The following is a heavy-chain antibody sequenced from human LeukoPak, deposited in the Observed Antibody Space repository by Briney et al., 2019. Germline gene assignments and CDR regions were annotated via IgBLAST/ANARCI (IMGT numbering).Heavy chain of an antibody. J-gene: IGHJ4*02. CDR3: GSRRTAMFGVIKGPIDY. D-gene: IGHD3-3*01. Sequence: PSETLSLTCAVYGGSFSDYYWSWIRQPPGKGLEWIGEINHSGSPNNNPSLKSRVSISFDTSKNQFSLKLTSVTAADTAVYYCGSRRTAMFGVIKGPIDYWGQGTLVTVSS. CDR2: INHSGSP. V-gene: IGHV4-34*01. CDR1: GGSFSDYY.